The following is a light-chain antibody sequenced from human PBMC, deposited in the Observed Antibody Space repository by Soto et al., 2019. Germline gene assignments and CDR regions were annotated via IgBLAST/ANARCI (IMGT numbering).Light chain of an antibody. CDR1: SSDVGNYKY. CDR2: EVS. V-gene: IGLV2-8*01. J-gene: IGLJ3*02. CDR3: SSYAGSNFWV. Sequence: QSVLTQSPSASGSPGQSVTISCTGTSSDVGNYKYVSWYQQHPGKAPKLMIYEVSNRPSGVPDRFSGSKSGNPASLTVTGLQVEDEADYYCSSYAGSNFWVFGGGTKLTVL.